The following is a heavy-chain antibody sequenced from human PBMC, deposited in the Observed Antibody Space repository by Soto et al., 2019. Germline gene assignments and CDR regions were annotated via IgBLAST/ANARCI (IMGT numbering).Heavy chain of an antibody. Sequence: PVGSLRLSCAASGFTFSSYGMHWVRQAPGKGLEWVAVISYDGSNKYYADSVKGRFTISRDNAKNSLYLQMNSLRAEDTAVYYCATVHGDYVDYYGMDVWGQGTTVTVSS. V-gene: IGHV3-30*03. CDR2: ISYDGSNK. CDR1: GFTFSSYG. J-gene: IGHJ6*02. D-gene: IGHD4-17*01. CDR3: ATVHGDYVDYYGMDV.